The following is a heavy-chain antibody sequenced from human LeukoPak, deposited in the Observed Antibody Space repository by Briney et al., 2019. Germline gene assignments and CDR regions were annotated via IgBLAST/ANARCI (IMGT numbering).Heavy chain of an antibody. D-gene: IGHD1-26*01. V-gene: IGHV3-30*02. J-gene: IGHJ4*02. CDR2: IRYDGSNK. Sequence: GGSLRLSCAASGFTFSSYGMHWVRQAPGKGLEWVAFIRYDGSNKYYADSVKGRFTISRDNSKNSLYLQMNSLRAEDMALYYCAKDTSWELLAVELDYWGQGTLVTVSS. CDR3: AKDTSWELLAVELDY. CDR1: GFTFSSYG.